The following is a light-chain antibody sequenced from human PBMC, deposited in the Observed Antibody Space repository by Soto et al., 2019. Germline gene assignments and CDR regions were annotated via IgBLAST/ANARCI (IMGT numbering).Light chain of an antibody. Sequence: DIQMTQSPSTLPASIGDRVTITCRAGQSISSWLAWYQQKPGKAPKLLISKASTLQSGVPPRFSGSGSGTEFALTISSLQPDDFATYYCQQYESYPMTFGGGTKVDIK. CDR3: QQYESYPMT. V-gene: IGKV1-5*03. CDR2: KAS. J-gene: IGKJ4*01. CDR1: QSISSW.